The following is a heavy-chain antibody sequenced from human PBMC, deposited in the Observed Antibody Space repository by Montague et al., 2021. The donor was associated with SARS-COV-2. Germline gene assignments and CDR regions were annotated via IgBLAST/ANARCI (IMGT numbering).Heavy chain of an antibody. J-gene: IGHJ6*02. CDR3: ARASSGWYGYYYGMDV. V-gene: IGHV3-21*04. Sequence: SWRFSCDASGFNFSKYSMNWVRQAPGKGLEWVSSISTSSLYIYYAASVKGRFTISRANAKNSLYLQMNSLRAEDTALYHCARASSGWYGYYYGMDVWGQGTTVTVSS. D-gene: IGHD6-19*01. CDR2: ISTSSLYI. CDR1: GFNFSKYS.